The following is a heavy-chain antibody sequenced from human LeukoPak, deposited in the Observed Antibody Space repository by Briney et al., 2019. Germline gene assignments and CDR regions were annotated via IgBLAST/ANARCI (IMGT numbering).Heavy chain of an antibody. CDR2: VYYTGST. CDR3: ARSRQASGLFSS. CDR1: GGSISTYY. J-gene: IGHJ5*02. V-gene: IGHV4-59*12. Sequence: SETLSLTCTVSGGSISTYYWSWIRQPPGKGLEWIGYVYYTGSTNYNPSLKSRVTMSVDRPKNQFFLNVTSLTAADTAVYYCARSRQASGLFSSWGQGTLVVVSS. D-gene: IGHD3-10*01.